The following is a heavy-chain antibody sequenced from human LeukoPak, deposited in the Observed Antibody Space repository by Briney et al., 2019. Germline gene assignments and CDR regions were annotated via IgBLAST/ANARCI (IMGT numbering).Heavy chain of an antibody. CDR1: GXSVSSYY. CDR3: ARVRVGGTFYYFDY. D-gene: IGHD2/OR15-2a*01. CDR2: IYYSGNT. V-gene: IGHV4-59*02. J-gene: IGHJ4*02. Sequence: SETLSLTCTVSGXSVSSYYGSWIRQPPGKGLEWIGYIYYSGNTNYNPSLDSRATLSVDTSKNQFSLRLTSVTAADTAVYYCARVRVGGTFYYFDYWGQGTLVTVSS.